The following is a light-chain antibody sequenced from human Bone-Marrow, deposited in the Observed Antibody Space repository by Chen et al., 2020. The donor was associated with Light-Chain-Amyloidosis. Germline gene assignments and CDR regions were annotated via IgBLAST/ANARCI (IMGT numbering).Light chain of an antibody. CDR2: DDS. Sequence: SYVLTQPSSVSVAPGQTATIACGGNNIGSTSVHWYQQTPGQAPLLVVYDDSDRPSGIPERLSGSNSGNTAPLTISRVEAGDEADYYCQVWDRSSDLPVFGGGTKLTVL. CDR3: QVWDRSSDLPV. CDR1: NIGSTS. J-gene: IGLJ3*02. V-gene: IGLV3-21*02.